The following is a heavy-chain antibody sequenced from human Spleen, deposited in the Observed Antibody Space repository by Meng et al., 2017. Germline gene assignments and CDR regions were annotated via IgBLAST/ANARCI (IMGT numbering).Heavy chain of an antibody. J-gene: IGHJ4*02. CDR3: ARRHCSGGNCYFDF. CDR2: IYWDDDK. CDR1: GCSLSTSGVG. Sequence: QITVKESGPTLVKPTQTLTLTCTFTGCSLSTSGVGVGWIRQPPGKALEWLALIYWDDDKRYSPSLKSRLTITKDTSKNQVVLTMTNMDPVDTATYYCARRHCSGGNCYFDFWGQGTLVTVSS. D-gene: IGHD2-15*01. V-gene: IGHV2-5*02.